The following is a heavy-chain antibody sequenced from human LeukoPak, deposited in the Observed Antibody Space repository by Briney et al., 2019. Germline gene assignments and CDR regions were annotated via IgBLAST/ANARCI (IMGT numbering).Heavy chain of an antibody. Sequence: SQTLSLTCAISGGTVSSNRGAWNWNSQSPTLGLDWLGRTYYRSKWNHDFRVFVRGRITIYADTSKNEFHLHLNSVTPEDTAVYYCAMDNWGDLYLDNWGQGTLVTVSS. D-gene: IGHD1-1*01. V-gene: IGHV6-1*01. CDR1: GGTVSSNRGA. CDR3: AMDNWGDLYLDN. J-gene: IGHJ4*02. CDR2: TYYRSKWNH.